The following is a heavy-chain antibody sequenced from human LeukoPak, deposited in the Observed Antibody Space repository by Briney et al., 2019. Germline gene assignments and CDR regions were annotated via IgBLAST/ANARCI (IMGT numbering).Heavy chain of an antibody. Sequence: PGGSLRLSCAASGFTFDDYTMHWVRQAPGKGLEWVSLISWDGGSTYYADSVKGRFTISRDNSKNSLYLQMNSLRTEDTALHYCAKGIGYYYGMDVWGQGTTVTVSS. V-gene: IGHV3-43*01. J-gene: IGHJ6*02. CDR3: AKGIGYYYGMDV. CDR2: ISWDGGST. CDR1: GFTFDDYT. D-gene: IGHD2-15*01.